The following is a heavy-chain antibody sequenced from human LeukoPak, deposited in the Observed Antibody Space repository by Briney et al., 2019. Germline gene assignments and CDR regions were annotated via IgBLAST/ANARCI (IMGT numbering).Heavy chain of an antibody. Sequence: SETLSLTCTVSGGSISSYYWSWIRQPPGKGLEWIGYIYYSGSTNYNPSLKSRVTISVDTSKNQFSLKLSSVTAADTAVYYCARDRTTIFGESGWFDPWGQGTLVTVSS. CDR2: IYYSGST. CDR3: ARDRTTIFGESGWFDP. D-gene: IGHD3-3*01. CDR1: GGSISSYY. J-gene: IGHJ5*02. V-gene: IGHV4-59*01.